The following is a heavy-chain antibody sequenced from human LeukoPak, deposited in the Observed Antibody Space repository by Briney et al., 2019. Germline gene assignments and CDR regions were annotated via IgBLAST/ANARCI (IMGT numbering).Heavy chain of an antibody. J-gene: IGHJ4*02. CDR2: INTYNGKT. CDR1: GYTFTNFG. Sequence: ASVRVSCKTTGYTFTNFGLSWVRQAPGQGLEWVGWINTYNGKTNYAEKLQGRVSMTTDTSTTTAYMDPRSLRADDTAVYYCARGLTGMMDSDYWGQGTLVTVSS. V-gene: IGHV1-18*01. D-gene: IGHD3-10*01. CDR3: ARGLTGMMDSDY.